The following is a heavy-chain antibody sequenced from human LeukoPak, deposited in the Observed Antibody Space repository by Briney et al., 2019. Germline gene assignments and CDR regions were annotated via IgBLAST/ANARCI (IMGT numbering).Heavy chain of an antibody. CDR3: ARSRSIAAADHNWFDP. CDR2: ISAYNGNT. J-gene: IGHJ5*02. D-gene: IGHD6-13*01. CDR1: GYTFTSYG. V-gene: IGHV1-18*01. Sequence: ASVKVSCKASGYTFTSYGISWVRQAPGQGLEWMGWISAYNGNTNYAQKLQGRVTMTTDTSTSTAYMELRSLGSDDTAVYYCARSRSIAAADHNWFDPWGQGTLVTVSS.